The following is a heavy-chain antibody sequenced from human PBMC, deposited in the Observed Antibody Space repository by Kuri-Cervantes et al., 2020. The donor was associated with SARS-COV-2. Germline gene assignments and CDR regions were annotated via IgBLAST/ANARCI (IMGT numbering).Heavy chain of an antibody. CDR3: AKTKGYSSGWYYFDY. CDR2: ITHNGGGT. D-gene: IGHD6-19*01. Sequence: GESLKISCAASGFTFSGHWIHWVRQAPGKGLESVSTITHNGGGTYYADSVKGRFTISRDNSKNTLYLQMNSLRAEDTAVYYCAKTKGYSSGWYYFDYWGQGTLVTVSS. V-gene: IGHV3-64*04. J-gene: IGHJ4*02. CDR1: GFTFSGHW.